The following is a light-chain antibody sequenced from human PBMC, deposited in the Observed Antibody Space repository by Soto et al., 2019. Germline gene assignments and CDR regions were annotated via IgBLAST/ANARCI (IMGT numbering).Light chain of an antibody. CDR3: QQSYSTPRT. CDR1: QSISNW. Sequence: DLQITHSPSTISLSXYARVTISXXASQSISNWLAWYQQKPGKAPKLLIYAASSLQSGVPSRFSGSGSGTDFTLTVSSLQPEDFATYFCQQSYSTPRTFGQGTKVDIK. CDR2: AAS. V-gene: IGKV1-39*01. J-gene: IGKJ1*01.